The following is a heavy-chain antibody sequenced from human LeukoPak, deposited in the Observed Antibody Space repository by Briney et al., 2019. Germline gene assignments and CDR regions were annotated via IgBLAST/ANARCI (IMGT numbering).Heavy chain of an antibody. V-gene: IGHV3-23*01. CDR3: AKDPNSSGWLEYFQH. Sequence: PGGSLRLSCAASGFTFSSYAMSWVRQAPGKGLEWVSAISGSGGSTYYADSVKGRFTISRDNSKNTLYLQMNSLRAEDTAVYYCAKDPNSSGWLEYFQHWGQGTLVTVSS. D-gene: IGHD6-19*01. CDR1: GFTFSSYA. J-gene: IGHJ1*01. CDR2: ISGSGGST.